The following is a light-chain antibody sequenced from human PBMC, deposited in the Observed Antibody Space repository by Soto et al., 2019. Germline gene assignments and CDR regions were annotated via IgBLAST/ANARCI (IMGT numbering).Light chain of an antibody. V-gene: IGLV2-23*01. CDR2: EDN. Sequence: QSALTQPASVSGSPGQSITISCTGTSSDVGSYNLVSWYQHHPGKAPKFIIYEDNKRPSGVSNRFSGYKSGNTASLTISGLQAEDEADYYCCAFVRSNALLFGGGTKLTVL. CDR3: CAFVRSNALL. J-gene: IGLJ2*01. CDR1: SSDVGSYNL.